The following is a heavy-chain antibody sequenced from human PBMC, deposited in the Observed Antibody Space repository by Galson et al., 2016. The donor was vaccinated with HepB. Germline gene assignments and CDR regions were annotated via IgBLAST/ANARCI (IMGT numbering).Heavy chain of an antibody. CDR3: ARFYYGGYGRFDP. CDR2: IYYSGIS. D-gene: IGHD4-17*01. V-gene: IGHV4-30-4*01. J-gene: IGHJ5*02. CDR1: AGSISSGDYY. Sequence: TLSLTCTVSAGSISSGDYYWSWIRQPPGKGLEWVGYIYYSGISYYMASLESRATMSVDTSNNQFSLKLTSVTAADTAVYYCARFYYGGYGRFDPWGQGILVTVSS.